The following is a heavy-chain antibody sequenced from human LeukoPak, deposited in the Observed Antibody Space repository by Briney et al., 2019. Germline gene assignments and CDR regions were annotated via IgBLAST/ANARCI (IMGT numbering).Heavy chain of an antibody. Sequence: GASVKVSCKASGYTFTSYDINWVRQPTGQGLEWMGWMNPNSGNTGYAQKFQGRVTMTRNTSISTAYMELSSLRSEDTAVYYCARGLGLLWFGEDDSHSWFDPWGQGTLVTVSS. D-gene: IGHD3-10*01. CDR2: MNPNSGNT. V-gene: IGHV1-8*01. J-gene: IGHJ5*02. CDR3: ARGLGLLWFGEDDSHSWFDP. CDR1: GYTFTSYD.